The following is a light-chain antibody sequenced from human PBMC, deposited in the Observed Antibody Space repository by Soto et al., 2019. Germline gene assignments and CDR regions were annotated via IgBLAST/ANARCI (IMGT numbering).Light chain of an antibody. CDR3: QQYNDWPLT. CDR2: GAS. J-gene: IGKJ1*01. Sequence: EIVLTQSPGTLSLSPGERATLSCRASQSVRSDLAWYQQRPGQAPRLLISGASTRAAGIPVRFSGSGSGTEFTLTISSLQSEDFVIYYCQQYNDWPLTFGQGTKVDIK. V-gene: IGKV3-15*01. CDR1: QSVRSD.